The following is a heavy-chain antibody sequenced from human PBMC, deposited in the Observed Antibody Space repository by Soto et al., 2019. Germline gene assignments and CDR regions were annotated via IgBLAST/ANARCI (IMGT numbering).Heavy chain of an antibody. CDR3: ARHGYGSGSYYNEAPYYYMDV. Sequence: SETLSLTCNVSGGSISSYYWSWIRQPPGKGLEWIGYIYYSGGTNYNPSLKSRVTILVDASKNQFSLELSSATAADTAVYYCARHGYGSGSYYNEAPYYYMDVWGKGTTVTVSS. CDR1: GGSISSYY. V-gene: IGHV4-59*01. J-gene: IGHJ6*03. D-gene: IGHD3-10*01. CDR2: IYYSGGT.